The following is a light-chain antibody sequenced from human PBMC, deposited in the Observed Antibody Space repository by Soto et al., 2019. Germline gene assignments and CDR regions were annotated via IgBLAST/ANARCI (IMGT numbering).Light chain of an antibody. CDR1: QSVSAY. J-gene: IGKJ1*01. CDR3: QHRSNWPWT. V-gene: IGKV3-11*01. Sequence: IVLTQSPVPLSLSPGERATLSCRASQSVSAYLAWFQQKAGQPPRLLIYDASDRASGVPPRFSGSGSGTDCTLTITGLEPEDASVYYCQHRSNWPWTFGQGTKVDIK. CDR2: DAS.